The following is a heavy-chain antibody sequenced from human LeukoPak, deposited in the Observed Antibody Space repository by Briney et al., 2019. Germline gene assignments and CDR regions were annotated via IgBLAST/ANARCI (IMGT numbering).Heavy chain of an antibody. CDR3: ARESNYHGSGTGWFDP. J-gene: IGHJ5*02. Sequence: SGTLSLTCTVSGGSISSYYWSWIRQPPGKGLQCIGYIYHSGSTYYNPSLKSRVTISVDTSKNQLSLKLRSVTAADTAVYYCARESNYHGSGTGWFDPWGQGTLVTVSS. CDR1: GGSISSYY. CDR2: IYHSGST. V-gene: IGHV4-59*12. D-gene: IGHD3-10*01.